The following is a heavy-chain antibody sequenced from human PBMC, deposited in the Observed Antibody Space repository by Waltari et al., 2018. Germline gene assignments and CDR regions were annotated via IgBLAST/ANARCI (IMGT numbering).Heavy chain of an antibody. CDR2: IGYDGSEI. Sequence: QVQLVESGGGVVQPGGSLRLSCAASGFTFSSYGIHWVRQAPGKGLDWVAFIGYDGSEIYYTDSVKGRFTISRDNSKTTVYLQMNSLRAEDTAVYYCAKELRRTGKRTYDFWGRGTMVTVSS. V-gene: IGHV3-30*02. J-gene: IGHJ3*01. CDR3: AKELRRTGKRTYDF. CDR1: GFTFSSYG.